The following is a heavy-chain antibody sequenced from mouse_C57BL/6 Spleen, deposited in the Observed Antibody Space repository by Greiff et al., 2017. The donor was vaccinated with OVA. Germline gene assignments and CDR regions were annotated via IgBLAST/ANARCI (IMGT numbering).Heavy chain of an antibody. CDR3: AETAQATAY. D-gene: IGHD3-2*02. CDR2: INPNYGTS. J-gene: IGHJ3*01. V-gene: IGHV1-39*01. CDR1: GYSFTDYY. Sequence: VQLQQSGPELVKPGASVKISCKASGYSFTDYYMNWVKQSHGKSLEWIGVINPNYGTSSSNQKFKGKATLTVDKSSSPAYMQRNSLTSEDATVYYCAETAQATAYWGQGTLVTVSA.